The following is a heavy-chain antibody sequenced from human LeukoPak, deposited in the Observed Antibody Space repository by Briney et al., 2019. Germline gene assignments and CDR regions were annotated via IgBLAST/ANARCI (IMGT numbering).Heavy chain of an antibody. D-gene: IGHD5-18*01. Sequence: PSETLSLTCTVPGGSLSSYYWTWIRQPPGKGLEWIGYIYYSGSTNYNPSLMSRVTISVDTSKNQFSLKLSSVTAADTAVYYCARGGQKEYSYGPFDYWGQGTLVTVSS. CDR3: ARGGQKEYSYGPFDY. CDR1: GGSLSSYY. CDR2: IYYSGST. V-gene: IGHV4-59*01. J-gene: IGHJ4*02.